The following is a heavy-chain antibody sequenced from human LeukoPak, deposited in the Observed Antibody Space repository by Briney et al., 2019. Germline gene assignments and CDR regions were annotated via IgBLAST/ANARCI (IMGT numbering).Heavy chain of an antibody. J-gene: IGHJ4*02. V-gene: IGHV4-59*01. Sequence: SETLSLTCTVSGGSISIFYWNWIRQPPGKGLEWIGSIYNSGGTTYNPPLKSRVTISGDTSKNQFSLKLTSVTAADTAVYYCTRDRELGFWGRGTLVTVSS. CDR2: IYNSGGT. CDR3: TRDRELGF. CDR1: GGSISIFY. D-gene: IGHD1-26*01.